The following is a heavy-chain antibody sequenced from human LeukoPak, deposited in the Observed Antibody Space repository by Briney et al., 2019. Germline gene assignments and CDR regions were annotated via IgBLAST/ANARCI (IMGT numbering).Heavy chain of an antibody. CDR1: GFTFSSYA. D-gene: IGHD3-10*01. CDR3: AKGIRFSGRGGDY. J-gene: IGHJ4*02. V-gene: IGHV3-23*01. CDR2: ISGSGGST. Sequence: PGGSLRLSCAASGFTFSSYALSWVPQAPGKGLEWVSAISGSGGSTYYADSVKGRFTISRDNSKNTLYLQMNSLRAEDTAVYYCAKGIRFSGRGGDYWGQGTLVTVSS.